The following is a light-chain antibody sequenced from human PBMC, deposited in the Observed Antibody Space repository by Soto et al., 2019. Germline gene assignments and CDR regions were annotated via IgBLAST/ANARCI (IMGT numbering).Light chain of an antibody. CDR3: HQYINAPWT. J-gene: IGKJ1*01. V-gene: IGKV4-1*01. Sequence: DFVMTQSPDSLAVSLGERATINCKSSQSVLYSPNNNNYLSWYQQKPGQPPKLLIYWASTRESGVPDRFSGSGFGTDFTRTISSLQAEDVAVYYCHQYINAPWTFGQGTNVEIK. CDR2: WAS. CDR1: QSVLYSPNNNNY.